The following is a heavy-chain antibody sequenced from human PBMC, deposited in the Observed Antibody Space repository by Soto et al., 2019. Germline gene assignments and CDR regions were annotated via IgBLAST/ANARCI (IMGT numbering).Heavy chain of an antibody. V-gene: IGHV3-23*01. J-gene: IGHJ4*02. CDR1: GFTFTNYA. D-gene: IGHD3-22*01. CDR3: AKAHTAGSYYDTSGYLTYPSDS. CDR2: ISGSGSST. Sequence: PEGSLRLSCAASGFTFTNYAMNWVRQAPGKGLEWVSGISGSGSSTYYADSVRGRFTISRDSSKNTLHLQTNSLRAEDTAVYFCAKAHTAGSYYDTSGYLTYPSDSWGQGTLGTVSS.